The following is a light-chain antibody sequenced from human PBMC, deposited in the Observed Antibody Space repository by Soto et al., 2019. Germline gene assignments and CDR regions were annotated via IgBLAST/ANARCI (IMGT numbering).Light chain of an antibody. J-gene: IGLJ2*01. V-gene: IGLV4-69*01. Sequence: QPVLTQSPSASDSLGASDKLTCTLSSGHSNYAIAWHQQQSEKGPRYLMKLNSDGSHSKGDGIPDRFSGSSSGAERYLTISILQSEDEADYYCQTGGSGIVVFGGGTKLTVL. CDR2: LNSDGSH. CDR3: QTGGSGIVV. CDR1: SGHSNYA.